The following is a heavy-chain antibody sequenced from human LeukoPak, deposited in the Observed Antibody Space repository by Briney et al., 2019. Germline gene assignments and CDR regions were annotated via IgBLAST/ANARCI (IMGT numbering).Heavy chain of an antibody. CDR1: GYTFTSYD. J-gene: IGHJ5*02. CDR2: MNPNSGNT. V-gene: IGHV1-8*03. Sequence: GASVKVSCKASGYTFTSYDINWVRQATGQGLEWMGWMNPNSGNTGYAQKFQGRVTITRNTSIGTAYMELSSLRSEDTAVYYCARLSRISPFDPWGQGTLVTVSS. D-gene: IGHD2-15*01. CDR3: ARLSRISPFDP.